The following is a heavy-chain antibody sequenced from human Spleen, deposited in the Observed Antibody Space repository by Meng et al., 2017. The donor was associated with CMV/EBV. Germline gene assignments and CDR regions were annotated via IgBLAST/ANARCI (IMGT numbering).Heavy chain of an antibody. J-gene: IGHJ4*02. CDR3: ARGGGKTYYDFWSGYYMN. V-gene: IGHV1-18*01. CDR1: GSNFINNG. Sequence: KVSCKASGSNFINNGINWVRQAPGQGLEWMGWISAQDGDTNYALKFQGRVTMTTETSTSTAYLELSSLRADDTGVYYCARGGGKTYYDFWSGYYMNWGQGTQVTVSS. CDR2: ISAQDGDT. D-gene: IGHD3-3*01.